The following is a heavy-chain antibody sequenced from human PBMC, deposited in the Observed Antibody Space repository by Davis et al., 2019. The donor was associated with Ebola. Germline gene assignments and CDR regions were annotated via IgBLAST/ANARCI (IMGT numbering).Heavy chain of an antibody. CDR2: IAYGGSTE. V-gene: IGHV3-30-3*01. Sequence: GESLKISCAASGFTFSSYAVHWVRQPPGKGLDWVEVIAYGGSTEYYADSVRGRFTISRDNSKNTLYLQMNSLRAEDTALYYCARDRKVGGRLPWTFHIWGQGTMVTVSS. J-gene: IGHJ3*02. CDR3: ARDRKVGGRLPWTFHI. D-gene: IGHD1-26*01. CDR1: GFTFSSYA.